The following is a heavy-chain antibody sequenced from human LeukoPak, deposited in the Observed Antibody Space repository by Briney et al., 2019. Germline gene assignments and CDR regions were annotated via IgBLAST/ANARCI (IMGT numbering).Heavy chain of an antibody. CDR2: ISWNGGVT. J-gene: IGHJ4*02. CDR1: GFTFEDYS. CDR3: AKPDDSSGFHLDN. V-gene: IGHV3-43*01. D-gene: IGHD3-22*01. Sequence: GGSLRLSCAASGFTFEDYSLHWVRQAPGKGLEWVSLISWNGGVTKYTGSVKGRFTISRDNSKHSLYLQMNSLRAEDTALYYCAKPDDSSGFHLDNWGQGTLVTVSS.